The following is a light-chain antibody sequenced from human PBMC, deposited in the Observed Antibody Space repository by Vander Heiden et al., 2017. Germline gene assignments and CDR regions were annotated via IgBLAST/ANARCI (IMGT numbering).Light chain of an antibody. CDR3: QRRSNWLT. Sequence: VWPQSPATLSLSPGERATLSCRTRQSVSSYVSWYQQKPGHAPRLLIDDASNRATGIPAMFSGSWSGTDFTLTISSLEPEDFAVYYCQRRSNWLTFGGGTKVEIK. CDR2: DAS. CDR1: QSVSSY. J-gene: IGKJ4*01. V-gene: IGKV3-11*01.